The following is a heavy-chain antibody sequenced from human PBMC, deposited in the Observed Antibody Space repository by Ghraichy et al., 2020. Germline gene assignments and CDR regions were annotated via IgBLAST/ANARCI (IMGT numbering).Heavy chain of an antibody. CDR2: WHFSGSP. CDR1: GGSISPYH. V-gene: IGHV4-4*07. D-gene: IGHD6-13*01. J-gene: IGHJ4*02. Sequence: SETLSLTCTVSGGSISPYHWSWIRQAAGKGLEWIGRWHFSGSPNYHSSLKSRVSMSVDTPKNQVSLTLTSVTVADTAVYFCARDNSSWLELWGQGILVTVSP. CDR3: ARDNSSWLEL.